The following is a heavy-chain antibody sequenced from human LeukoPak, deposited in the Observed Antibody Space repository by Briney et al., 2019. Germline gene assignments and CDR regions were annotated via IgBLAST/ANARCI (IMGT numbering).Heavy chain of an antibody. V-gene: IGHV4-59*01. J-gene: IGHJ4*02. CDR1: GGSISSYY. CDR2: IYYTGST. D-gene: IGHD3-10*01. Sequence: PSETLSLTCTVSGGSISSYYWGWIRQPPGKGLEWIGYIYYTGSTNCNPSLRSRVTISVDSSKNQFSLKVNSVTDADTAVYYCARGDYFGSGLGDWGQGTLVTVSS. CDR3: ARGDYFGSGLGD.